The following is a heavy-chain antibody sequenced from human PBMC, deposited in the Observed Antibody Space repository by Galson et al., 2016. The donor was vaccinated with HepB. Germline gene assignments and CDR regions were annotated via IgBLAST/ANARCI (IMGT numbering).Heavy chain of an antibody. D-gene: IGHD2-21*02. CDR2: FDFEDGKK. CDR3: AVTDGWSLLTDF. J-gene: IGHJ4*02. Sequence: SVKVSCKVHGNTLTDVCMHWVRQAPGKGPEWMGGFDFEDGKKIYAQKLQGRITMTEDISTETAYMELRSLRSEDTAVYYCAVTDGWSLLTDFWGQGTLVIVSS. V-gene: IGHV1-24*01. CDR1: GNTLTDVC.